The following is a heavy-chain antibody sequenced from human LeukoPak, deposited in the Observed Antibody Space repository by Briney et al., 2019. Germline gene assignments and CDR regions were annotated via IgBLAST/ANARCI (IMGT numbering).Heavy chain of an antibody. CDR3: EVRGVIITGSDYFDY. V-gene: IGHV3-23*01. Sequence: GGSLRLSCAASGFTFSSYAMSWVRQAPGKGLEWVSAISGSGGSTYYADSVKGRSTISRDNSKNTLYLQMNSLRAEDTAVYYCEVRGVIITGSDYFDYWGQGTLVTVSS. J-gene: IGHJ4*02. CDR2: ISGSGGST. CDR1: GFTFSSYA. D-gene: IGHD3-10*01.